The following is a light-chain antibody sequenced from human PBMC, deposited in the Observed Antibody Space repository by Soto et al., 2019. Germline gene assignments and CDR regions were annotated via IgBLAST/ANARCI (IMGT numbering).Light chain of an antibody. CDR1: QSISSW. CDR3: QQYNTYPLT. CDR2: DAS. J-gene: IGKJ4*01. V-gene: IGKV1-5*01. Sequence: DIQMTQSPSTLSASVGDRVTITCRASQSISSWLAWYQQKPGKVPKLLFYDASSLQSGVPSRFSGSGSGTEFTLTISSLQPDDIASYFCQQYNTYPLTFGGGTKVEI.